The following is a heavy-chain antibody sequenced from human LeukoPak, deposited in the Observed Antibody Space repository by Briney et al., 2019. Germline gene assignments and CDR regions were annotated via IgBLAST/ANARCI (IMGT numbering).Heavy chain of an antibody. Sequence: SETLSLICTVSGGSISSGDYYWSWIRQPPGKGLEWIGYIYYSGSTYYNPSLKSRVTISVDTSKNQFSLKLSSVTAADTAMYYCVKERHYYGSGLFGWFAPWGQGTLVTVSS. CDR2: IYYSGST. CDR1: GGSISSGDYY. CDR3: VKERHYYGSGLFGWFAP. V-gene: IGHV4-30-4*01. D-gene: IGHD3-10*01. J-gene: IGHJ5*02.